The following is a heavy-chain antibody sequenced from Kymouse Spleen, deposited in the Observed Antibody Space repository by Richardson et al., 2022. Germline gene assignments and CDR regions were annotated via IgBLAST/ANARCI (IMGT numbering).Heavy chain of an antibody. D-gene: IGHD4-23*01. J-gene: IGHJ6*02. CDR1: GGSISSGGYY. V-gene: IGHV4-31*03. CDR2: IYYSGST. Sequence: QVQLQESGPGLVKPSQTLSLTCTVSGGSISSGGYYWSWIRQHPGKGLEWIGYIYYSGSTYYNPSLKSRVTISVDTSKNQFSLKLSSVTAADTAVYYCARDRDGGNSYYYYYGMDVWGQGTTVTVSS. CDR3: ARDRDGGNSYYYYYGMDV.